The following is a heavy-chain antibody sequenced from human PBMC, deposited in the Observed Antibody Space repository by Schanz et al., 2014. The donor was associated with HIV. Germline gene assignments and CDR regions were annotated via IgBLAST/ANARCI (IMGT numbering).Heavy chain of an antibody. CDR1: GFSFSSYG. CDR3: ARDNRGDYYLDS. V-gene: IGHV3-33*01. D-gene: IGHD4-17*01. Sequence: QVQLVESGGGVVQPGRSLRLSCAASGFSFSSYGMHWVRQAPGKGLEGVAILWFDGRIDYYVDSVKGRFTVFRDNSKNTLYLQMNSLSPEDTAVYYCARDNRGDYYLDSWGQGTLVTVSS. J-gene: IGHJ1*01. CDR2: LWFDGRID.